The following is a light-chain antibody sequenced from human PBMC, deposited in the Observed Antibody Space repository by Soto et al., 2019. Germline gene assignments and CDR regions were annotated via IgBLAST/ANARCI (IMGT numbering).Light chain of an antibody. CDR1: QNIGNW. V-gene: IGKV1-5*03. J-gene: IGKJ1*01. CDR2: KAS. Sequence: DIQVTQSPSTLSASVGDRVTITCRASQNIGNWLAWLQQKPGKAPKLLIYKASSLESGVPSRFSGSGSGTEFNLTISSLQPDDFATYYCQQYHSYSWTVGQGTEVDI. CDR3: QQYHSYSWT.